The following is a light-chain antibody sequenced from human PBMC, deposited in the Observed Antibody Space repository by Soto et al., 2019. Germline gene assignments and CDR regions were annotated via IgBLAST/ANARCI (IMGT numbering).Light chain of an antibody. CDR1: SSDVGGYNY. V-gene: IGLV2-8*01. CDR2: EVT. J-gene: IGLJ3*02. CDR3: SSYAASNNFYFV. Sequence: QSALTQPPSASGSPGQSVTISCTRTSSDVGGYNYVSWYQQYPGRAPKLMIYEVTKRPSGVPDRFSGSKSGNTASLTVSGLQAEDEADYYCSSYAASNNFYFVFGGGTKLTVL.